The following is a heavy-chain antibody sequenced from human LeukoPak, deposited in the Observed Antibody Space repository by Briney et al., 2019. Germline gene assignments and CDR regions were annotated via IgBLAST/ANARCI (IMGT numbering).Heavy chain of an antibody. CDR1: GLTFSSYA. Sequence: GGSLRLSCAASGLTFSSYAMSWVRQAPGKGLEWVSAISGSGGSTYYADSVKGRFTISRDNSKNTLYLQMNSLRAEDTAVYYCAKDRWIQLWRGTFDIWGQGTMVTVSS. D-gene: IGHD5-18*01. CDR2: ISGSGGST. CDR3: AKDRWIQLWRGTFDI. V-gene: IGHV3-23*01. J-gene: IGHJ3*02.